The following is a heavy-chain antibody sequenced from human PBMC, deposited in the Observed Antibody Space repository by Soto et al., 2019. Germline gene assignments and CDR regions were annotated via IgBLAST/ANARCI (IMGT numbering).Heavy chain of an antibody. CDR3: ARDPQYSSSWYRIEASINWFDP. D-gene: IGHD6-13*01. V-gene: IGHV1-18*04. CDR2: ISAYNGNT. CDR1: GYTFTSYG. Sequence: QVQLVQSGAEVKKPGASVKVSCKASGYTFTSYGISWVRQAPGQGLGWMGWISAYNGNTNYAQKLQGRGTMTTDTSTSTAYMELRSLRSDDTAVYYCARDPQYSSSWYRIEASINWFDPWGQGTLVTVSS. J-gene: IGHJ5*02.